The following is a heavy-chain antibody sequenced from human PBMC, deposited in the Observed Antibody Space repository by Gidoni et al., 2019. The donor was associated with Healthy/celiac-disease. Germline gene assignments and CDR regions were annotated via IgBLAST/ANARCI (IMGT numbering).Heavy chain of an antibody. Sequence: EVQLVESGGGLVKPGGSLSLSCAASGFTFSNPWMSWVRQAPGKGLEWVGRIKSKTDGGTTDYAAPVKGRFTISRDDSKNTLYLQMNSLKTEDTAVYYCTTRFQLERPSWYYYYYGMDVWGQGTTVTVSS. V-gene: IGHV3-15*01. J-gene: IGHJ6*02. CDR1: GFTFSNPW. CDR3: TTRFQLERPSWYYYYYGMDV. CDR2: IKSKTDGGTT. D-gene: IGHD1-1*01.